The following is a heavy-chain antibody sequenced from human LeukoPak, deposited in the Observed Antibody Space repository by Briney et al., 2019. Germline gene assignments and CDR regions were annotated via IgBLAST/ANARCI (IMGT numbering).Heavy chain of an antibody. CDR1: VASFSGYY. J-gene: IGHJ6*03. CDR2: INHSGST. CDR3: ARGYYCSGSHCCHMDV. V-gene: IGHV4-34*01. Sequence: PSETLSLTCAVYVASFSGYYWSWIRQPPGEGLEWIGEINHSGSTNYNSSLKSRVTISVDTSKNQFSLKLSSVTAADTAVYYCARGYYCSGSHCCHMDVWGKGTTITVS. D-gene: IGHD3-10*01.